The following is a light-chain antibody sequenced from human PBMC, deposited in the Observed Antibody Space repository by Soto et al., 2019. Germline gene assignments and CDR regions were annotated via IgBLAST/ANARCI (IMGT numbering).Light chain of an antibody. CDR3: QEHSNWPLS. CDR1: QSVSSY. Sequence: EIVLTQSPATLSLSPGERATLSCRASQSVSSYLAWYQQKPGQAPRLLTYDASNRATGIPARFSGSGSWTDFTLTIRSLEAEDFAVSECQEHSNWPLSFGQGTRLEIK. CDR2: DAS. J-gene: IGKJ5*01. V-gene: IGKV3-11*01.